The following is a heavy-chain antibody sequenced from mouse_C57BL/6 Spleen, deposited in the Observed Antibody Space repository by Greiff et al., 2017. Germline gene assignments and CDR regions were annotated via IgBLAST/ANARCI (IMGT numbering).Heavy chain of an antibody. CDR2: ISSGSSTI. J-gene: IGHJ3*01. CDR1: GFTFSDYG. V-gene: IGHV5-17*01. CDR3: ARPSFAY. Sequence: EVKVVESGGGLVKPGGSLKISCAASGFTFSDYGMHWVRQAPEKGLEWVAYISSGSSTISYADTVKCRFTISRDNAKITLFRQMTSLRAEDTAMYCCARPSFAYWGQGTLVTVSA.